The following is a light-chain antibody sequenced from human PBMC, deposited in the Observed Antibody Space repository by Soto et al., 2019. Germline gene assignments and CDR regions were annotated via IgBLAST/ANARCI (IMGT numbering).Light chain of an antibody. J-gene: IGKJ1*01. CDR3: QQSYSTPRT. CDR1: QSISSY. Sequence: DIQMTQSPSSLSASVGDRVTITCRASQSISSYLNWYQQKPGKAPKLLIYAVFSLQSGVPSRFSGSGSGTDFTLTISSLQTEDFATYYCQQSYSTPRTFGQGTKVEIK. V-gene: IGKV1-39*01. CDR2: AVF.